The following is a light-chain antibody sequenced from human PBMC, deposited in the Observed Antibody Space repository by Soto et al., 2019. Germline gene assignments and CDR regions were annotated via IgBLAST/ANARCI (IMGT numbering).Light chain of an antibody. CDR2: GAS. J-gene: IGKJ1*01. CDR3: QQYNNWPGT. Sequence: EIVMTQSPATLSVSPGERATLSCRASQSVSSNLAWYQQKPGQAPRLLIYGASPRATGIPARFSGSGSGTEFSLPISSLQSADFAVYYCQQYNNWPGTFGQGTKVEIK. CDR1: QSVSSN. V-gene: IGKV3-15*01.